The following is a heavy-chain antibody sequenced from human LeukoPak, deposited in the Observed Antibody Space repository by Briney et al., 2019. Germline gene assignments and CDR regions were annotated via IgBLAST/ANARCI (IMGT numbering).Heavy chain of an antibody. V-gene: IGHV3-30-3*01. J-gene: IGHJ4*02. Sequence: PGGSLRLSCAASGFTFSSYAMSWVRQAPGKGLEWVAVISYDGSNKYYADSVKGRFTISRDNSKNTLYLQMNSLRAEDTAVYYCATPPYATVGYWGQGTLVTVSS. D-gene: IGHD1-26*01. CDR2: ISYDGSNK. CDR3: ATPPYATVGY. CDR1: GFTFSSYA.